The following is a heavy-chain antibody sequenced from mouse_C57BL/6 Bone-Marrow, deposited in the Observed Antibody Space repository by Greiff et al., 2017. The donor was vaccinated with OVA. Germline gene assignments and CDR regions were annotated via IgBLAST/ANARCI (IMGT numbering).Heavy chain of an antibody. V-gene: IGHV1-74*01. CDR2: IHPSDSDT. Sequence: LQQPGAELVKPGASVKVSCKASGYTFTSYWMHWVKQRPGQGLEWIGRIHPSDSDTNYNQKFKGKATLTVDKSSSTAYMQLSSLTSEDSAVYYCAIREGIYYGSSYVVYWYFDVWGTGTTVTVSS. D-gene: IGHD1-1*01. CDR1: GYTFTSYW. CDR3: AIREGIYYGSSYVVYWYFDV. J-gene: IGHJ1*03.